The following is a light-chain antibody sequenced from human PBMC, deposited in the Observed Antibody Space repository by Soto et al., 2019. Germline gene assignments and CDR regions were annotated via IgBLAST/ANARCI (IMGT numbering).Light chain of an antibody. CDR1: RSNIGNNA. J-gene: IGLJ2*01. CDR2: YDD. CDR3: ASWDDSLNGVV. Sequence: QSVLTQPPSVSEAPRQRVTISCSGSRSNIGNNAVNWYQQFQAKAPKLLIYYDDLLSSGVFDLFSASKSGTSASLAISGLQSEDEADDYCASWDDSLNGVVFGGGTKLTVL. V-gene: IGLV1-36*01.